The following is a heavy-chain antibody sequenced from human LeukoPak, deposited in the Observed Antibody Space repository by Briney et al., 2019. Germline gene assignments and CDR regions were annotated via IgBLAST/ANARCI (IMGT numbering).Heavy chain of an antibody. CDR2: IIPIFGTA. CDR1: GGTFSSYA. D-gene: IGHD3-10*01. CDR3: ARGPVSYGLGY. V-gene: IGHV1-69*05. J-gene: IGHJ4*02. Sequence: ASVKVSCKSSGGTFSSYAISWVRQAPAQGLEWMGGIIPIFGTANYAQKFQGRVTITTDESTSTAYMELSSLRSEDTAVYYCARGPVSYGLGYWGQGTLVTVSS.